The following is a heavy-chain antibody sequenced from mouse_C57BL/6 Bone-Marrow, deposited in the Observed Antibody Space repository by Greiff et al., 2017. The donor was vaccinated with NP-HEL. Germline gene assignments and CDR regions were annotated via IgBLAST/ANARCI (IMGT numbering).Heavy chain of an antibody. CDR2: ISNGGGST. D-gene: IGHD1-1*01. V-gene: IGHV5-12*01. CDR3: ARLPFYGSSYGYFDV. CDR1: GFTFSDYY. Sequence: EVQRVESGGGLVQPGGSLKLSCAASGFTFSDYYMYWVRQTPEKRLEWVAYISNGGGSTYYPDTVKGRFTISRDNANNTLYLQMSRLKSEDTAMYYCARLPFYGSSYGYFDVWGTGTTVTVSS. J-gene: IGHJ1*03.